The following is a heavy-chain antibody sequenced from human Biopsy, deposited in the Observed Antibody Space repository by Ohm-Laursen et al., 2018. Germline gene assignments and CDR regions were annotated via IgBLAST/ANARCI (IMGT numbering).Heavy chain of an antibody. J-gene: IGHJ4*02. CDR1: GYTFVNYY. D-gene: IGHD2-15*01. CDR3: ASDLLGREGYCGGRNCQIAY. CDR2: IIPIFDTA. V-gene: IGHV1-69*06. Sequence: VASVKVSCKASGYTFVNYYMHWVRQAPGQGLEWMGGIIPIFDTANYAQKFQDRVTITADKSTFTAYMELSSLRSEDTAVYYCASDLLGREGYCGGRNCQIAYWGQGTLVTVSS.